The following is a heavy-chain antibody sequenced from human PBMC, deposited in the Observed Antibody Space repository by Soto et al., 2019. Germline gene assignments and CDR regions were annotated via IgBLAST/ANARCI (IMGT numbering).Heavy chain of an antibody. D-gene: IGHD6-13*01. CDR1: GYTFTSYW. Sequence: PGESLKISCQGSGYTFTSYWTGWVRQMPGKGLEWMGIIYPGDSDTRYSPSFQGQVTISADKSISTAYLQWSSLKASDTAMYYCARHGPGGASAAGSTPRNYYYYYGMDVWGQGTTVTVSS. CDR2: IYPGDSDT. J-gene: IGHJ6*02. V-gene: IGHV5-51*01. CDR3: ARHGPGGASAAGSTPRNYYYYYGMDV.